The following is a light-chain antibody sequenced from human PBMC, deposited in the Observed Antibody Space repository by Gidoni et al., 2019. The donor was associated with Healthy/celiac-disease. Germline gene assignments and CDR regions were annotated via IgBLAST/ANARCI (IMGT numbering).Light chain of an antibody. Sequence: QLVLTQSPSASASLGASVKLTCTLSSGHSSYAIAWHQQQPEKGPRYLMKLNSDGSHSKGDGIPDRFSGSSSGAERYLTISSLQSEDEADYYCQTWGTGGWVFGGGTKLTGL. V-gene: IGLV4-69*01. CDR1: SGHSSYA. J-gene: IGLJ3*02. CDR2: LNSDGSH. CDR3: QTWGTGGWV.